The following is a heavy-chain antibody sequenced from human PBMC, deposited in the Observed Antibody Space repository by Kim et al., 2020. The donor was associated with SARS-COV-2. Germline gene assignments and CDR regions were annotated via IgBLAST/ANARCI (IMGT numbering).Heavy chain of an antibody. CDR3: ARDIREQQLVRWGRSYGMDV. D-gene: IGHD6-13*01. V-gene: IGHV1-2*04. J-gene: IGHJ6*02. Sequence: ASVKVSCKASGYTFTGYYMHWVRQAPGQGLEWMGWINPNSGGTNYAQKFQGWVTMTRDTSISTAYMELSRLRSDDTAVYYCARDIREQQLVRWGRSYGMDVWGQGTTVTVSS. CDR2: INPNSGGT. CDR1: GYTFTGYY.